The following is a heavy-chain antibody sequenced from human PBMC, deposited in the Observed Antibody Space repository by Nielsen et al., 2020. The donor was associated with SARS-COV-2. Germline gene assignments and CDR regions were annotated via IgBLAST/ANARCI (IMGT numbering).Heavy chain of an antibody. CDR2: ISAYNGNT. Sequence: ASVKVSCKASGYTFTSYGISWVRQAPGQGLEWMGWISAYNGNTNYAQNFQGRVTMTEDTSIDTAYLDVNGLTSDDTAIYYCATDSPIGVVIYALAHWGQGTPVTVSS. CDR3: ATDSPIGVVIYALAH. CDR1: GYTFTSYG. J-gene: IGHJ1*01. V-gene: IGHV1-18*01. D-gene: IGHD3-3*01.